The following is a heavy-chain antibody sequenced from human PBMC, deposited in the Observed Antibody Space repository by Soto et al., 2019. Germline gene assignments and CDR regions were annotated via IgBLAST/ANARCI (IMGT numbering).Heavy chain of an antibody. V-gene: IGHV3-30-3*01. Sequence: PGGSLRLSCAASGFTYSTYTMHWVRQAPGKGLEWVAVISYDGNNKFYADSVKGRFTISRGSTKQTLYLQMNSLRPDDTAMYYCAKDMVRGVIPPILDYWGQGTLVTVSS. CDR2: ISYDGNNK. D-gene: IGHD3-10*01. CDR3: AKDMVRGVIPPILDY. J-gene: IGHJ4*02. CDR1: GFTYSTYT.